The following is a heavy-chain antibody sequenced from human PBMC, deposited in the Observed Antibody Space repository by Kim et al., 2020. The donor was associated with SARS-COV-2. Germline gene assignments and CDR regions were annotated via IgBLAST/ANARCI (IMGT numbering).Heavy chain of an antibody. J-gene: IGHJ4*02. CDR1: SGSISSYY. CDR2: IYSSGST. Sequence: SETLSLTCTVSSGSISSYYWSWIRQPPGKGLEWIGYIYSSGSTNYNSSLESRVTRSLDTSNKQFSLKLTSVTPADAAVYFFVRGPTRYYFDYWGQGTLVTVSS. CDR3: VRGPTRYYFDY. V-gene: IGHV4-59*01.